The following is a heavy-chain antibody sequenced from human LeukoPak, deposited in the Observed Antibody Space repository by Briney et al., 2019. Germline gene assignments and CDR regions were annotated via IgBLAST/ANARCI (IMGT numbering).Heavy chain of an antibody. CDR3: ARDPTVTNFHDAFDI. D-gene: IGHD4-17*01. V-gene: IGHV3-7*05. CDR2: IKQDGSQK. CDR1: GFTFSSYW. Sequence: PGGSLRLSCAASGFTFSSYWMSWVCQAPGKGLEWVATIKQDGSQKEYVDSVKGRFTISRDNAKNSLYLQMNSLRAEDTAVYYCARDPTVTNFHDAFDIWGQGTMVTVSS. J-gene: IGHJ3*02.